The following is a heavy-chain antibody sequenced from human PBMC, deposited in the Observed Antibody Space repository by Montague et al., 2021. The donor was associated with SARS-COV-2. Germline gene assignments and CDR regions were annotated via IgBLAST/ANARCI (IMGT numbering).Heavy chain of an antibody. D-gene: IGHD2/OR15-2a*01. Sequence: SETLSLTCSVSGSFFASSSFYWGWIRQPPGKGLEWLGNVFYTGTTSYNPSLKSRVTISMDTSKNQFSLNLRSMTGADTAVYYCARGEGGKNSPLYYGQDVWGQGTTVIVSS. CDR1: GSFFASSSFY. J-gene: IGHJ6*02. V-gene: IGHV4-39*07. CDR3: ARGEGGKNSPLYYGQDV. CDR2: VFYTGTT.